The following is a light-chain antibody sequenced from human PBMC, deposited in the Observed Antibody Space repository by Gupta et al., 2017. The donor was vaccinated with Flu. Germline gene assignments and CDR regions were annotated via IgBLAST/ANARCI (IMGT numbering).Light chain of an antibody. CDR1: SGDVGYYDS. CDR2: DGS. J-gene: IGLJ1*01. CDR3: WSYAGSYGYV. V-gene: IGLV2-11*01. Sequence: QSALTQPRSVSGSPGQSVTISCTGPSGDVGYYDSVAWYQQHPDEPPKLVISDGSKRPSGVPDRFSGSKSGNTASLTISGLQAEDEADYYCWSYAGSYGYVFGTGTKVTAL.